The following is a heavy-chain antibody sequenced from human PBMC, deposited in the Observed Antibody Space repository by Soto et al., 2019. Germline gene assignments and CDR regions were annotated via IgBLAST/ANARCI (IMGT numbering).Heavy chain of an antibody. V-gene: IGHV3-21*01. CDR2: ISSASTYI. CDR3: ARDCSSTSCYRPPNWFDP. D-gene: IGHD2-2*01. Sequence: PGGSLRLSCAASGFTFSTYSMNWVRQAPGKGLEWVSSISSASTYIYYADSVKGRFTISRDNAKNLLFLQMNSLRAEDAAVYYCARDCSSTSCYRPPNWFDPWGQGTLFTVSS. J-gene: IGHJ5*02. CDR1: GFTFSTYS.